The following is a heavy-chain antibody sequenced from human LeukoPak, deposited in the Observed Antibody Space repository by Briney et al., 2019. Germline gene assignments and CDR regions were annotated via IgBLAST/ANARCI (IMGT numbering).Heavy chain of an antibody. Sequence: GGSLRLSCAASGFTFDDYAMHWVRQAPGKGLEWASGISWNSGSIGYADSVKGRFTISRDNAKNSLYLQMNSLRAEDMALYYCAKGGYGGNSGYVDYWGQGTLVTVSS. CDR1: GFTFDDYA. D-gene: IGHD4-23*01. J-gene: IGHJ4*02. V-gene: IGHV3-9*03. CDR2: ISWNSGSI. CDR3: AKGGYGGNSGYVDY.